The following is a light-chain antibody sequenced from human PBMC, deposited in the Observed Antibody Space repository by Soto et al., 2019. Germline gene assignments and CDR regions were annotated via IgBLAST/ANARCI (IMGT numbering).Light chain of an antibody. CDR3: QQSYSTPLVT. J-gene: IGKJ5*01. CDR1: QSISNY. CDR2: AAS. Sequence: DIQMTQSPSSLSASVGDRVTITCRASQSISNYLNWYQQKPGKVPKLLIYAASSLQSGVPSRFSGSRYGTDFTLTISSLQPEDFASYYCQQSYSTPLVTFGQGTRLEIK. V-gene: IGKV1-39*01.